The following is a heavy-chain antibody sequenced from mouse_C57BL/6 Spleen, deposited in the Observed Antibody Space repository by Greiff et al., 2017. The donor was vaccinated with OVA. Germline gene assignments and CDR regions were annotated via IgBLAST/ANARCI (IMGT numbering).Heavy chain of an antibody. CDR2: ISSGGSYT. CDR3: ARGITDYYAMDY. Sequence: EVKVVESGGDLVKPGGSLKLSCAASGFTFSSYGMSWVRQTPDKRLEWVATISSGGSYTYYPDSVKGRFTISRDNAKNTLYLQMSSLKSEDTAMYYCARGITDYYAMDYWGQGTSVTVSS. D-gene: IGHD2-4*01. J-gene: IGHJ4*01. V-gene: IGHV5-6*01. CDR1: GFTFSSYG.